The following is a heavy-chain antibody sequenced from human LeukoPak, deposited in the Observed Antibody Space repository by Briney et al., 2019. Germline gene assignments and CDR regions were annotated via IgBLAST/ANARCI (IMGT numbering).Heavy chain of an antibody. CDR3: ARNWEPPVYYYYGMDV. J-gene: IGHJ6*02. CDR1: GGTFISYA. D-gene: IGHD1-26*01. CDR2: IIPIFGTA. V-gene: IGHV1-69*13. Sequence: SVKVSCKASGGTFISYAISWVRQAPGQGLEWMGGIIPIFGTANYAQKFQGRVTITADESTSTAYMELSSLRSEDTAVYYCARNWEPPVYYYYGMDVWGQGTTVTVSS.